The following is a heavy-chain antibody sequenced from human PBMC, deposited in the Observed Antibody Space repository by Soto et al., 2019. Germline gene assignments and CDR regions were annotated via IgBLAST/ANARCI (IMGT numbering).Heavy chain of an antibody. CDR2: INAGNGNT. CDR3: ARGSNYDFWSGPFDH. V-gene: IGHV1-3*01. CDR1: GYTFTSYA. D-gene: IGHD3-3*01. J-gene: IGHJ5*02. Sequence: ASVKVSCKASGYTFTSYAMHWVRQAPGQRLEWMGWINAGNGNTKYSQKFQGRVTITRDTSASTAYMELSSLRSEDTAVYYCARGSNYDFWSGPFDHWGQGTLVTVSS.